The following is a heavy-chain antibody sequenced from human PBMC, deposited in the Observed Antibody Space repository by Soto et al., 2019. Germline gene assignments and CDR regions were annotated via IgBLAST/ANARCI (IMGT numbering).Heavy chain of an antibody. CDR3: ARENGDYVLSLGRLGY. D-gene: IGHD4-17*01. V-gene: IGHV6-1*01. J-gene: IGHJ4*02. CDR2: TYYRSKWYN. Sequence: SQTLSLTCAISGDSVSSNSAAWNWIRRSPSRGLEWLGRTYYRSKWYNDYAVSVKSRITINPDTSKNQFSLQLNSVTPEDTAVYYCARENGDYVLSLGRLGYWGQGTLVTVSS. CDR1: GDSVSSNSAA.